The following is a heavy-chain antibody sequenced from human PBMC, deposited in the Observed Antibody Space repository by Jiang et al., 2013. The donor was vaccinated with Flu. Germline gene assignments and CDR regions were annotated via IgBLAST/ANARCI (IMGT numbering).Heavy chain of an antibody. CDR3: AKDLVVRVYAIPPKGVDY. J-gene: IGHJ4*02. CDR2: ISGSADRT. Sequence: QLLESGGGLVQPGGSLRLSCAASGFTFSTYAMTWVRQAPGKGLEWVSAISGSADRTYYADSVKGRFTISRDNSKNTLYLQMNSLRAEDTAVYYCAKDLVVRVYAIPPKGVDYWGQGTVVTVSS. D-gene: IGHD2-8*01. CDR1: GFTFSTYA. V-gene: IGHV3-23*01.